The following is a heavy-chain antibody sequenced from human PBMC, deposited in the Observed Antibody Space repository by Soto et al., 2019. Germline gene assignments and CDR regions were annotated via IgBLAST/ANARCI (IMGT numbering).Heavy chain of an antibody. CDR2: IKSKTDGGTT. J-gene: IGHJ4*02. CDR3: TIINVDTAMASDY. V-gene: IGHV3-15*07. CDR1: GFTFSNAW. D-gene: IGHD5-18*01. Sequence: GGSLRLSCAASGFTFSNAWMNWVRQAPGKGLEWVGRIKSKTDGGTTDYAAPVKGRFTISRDDSKNTLYLQMNSLKTEDTAVYYCTIINVDTAMASDYWGQGTLVTVSS.